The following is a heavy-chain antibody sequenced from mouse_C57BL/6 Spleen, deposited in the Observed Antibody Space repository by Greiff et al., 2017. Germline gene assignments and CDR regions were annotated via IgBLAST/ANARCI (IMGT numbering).Heavy chain of an antibody. CDR1: GYTFTSYW. CDR3: ARLGRRGYFDY. Sequence: QVQLKQSGAELVKPGASVKLSCKASGYTFTSYWMHWVKQRPGQGLEWIGMIHPNSGSTNYNEKFKSKATLTVDKSSSTAYMQLSSLTSEDSAVYYCARLGRRGYFDYWGQGTTLTVSS. CDR2: IHPNSGST. D-gene: IGHD4-1*01. J-gene: IGHJ2*01. V-gene: IGHV1-64*01.